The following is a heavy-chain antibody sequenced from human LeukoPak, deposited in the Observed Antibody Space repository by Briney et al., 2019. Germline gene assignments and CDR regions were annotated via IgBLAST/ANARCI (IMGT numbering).Heavy chain of an antibody. V-gene: IGHV3-73*01. Sequence: GGSLRLSCAASGFTFSGSAMHWVRQASGKGLEWVGRIRSKANSYATAYAASVKGRFTISRDDSKNTAYLQVNSLKTEDTAVYYCTPQGYYDSSGYSDYWGQGTLVTVSS. CDR3: TPQGYYDSSGYSDY. CDR2: IRSKANSYAT. D-gene: IGHD3-22*01. CDR1: GFTFSGSA. J-gene: IGHJ4*02.